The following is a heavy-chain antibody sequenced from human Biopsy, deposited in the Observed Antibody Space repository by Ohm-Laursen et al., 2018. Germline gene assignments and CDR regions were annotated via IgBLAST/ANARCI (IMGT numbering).Heavy chain of an antibody. CDR3: TKDQDYGDYGMDV. Sequence: SLRLSCSASGFTFDDHAMHWVRHPPGKGLEWVSGISWNSDKIGYADSVKGRFTISRDNAKNSLYLQMNSLRAEDTAFYYCTKDQDYGDYGMDVWGHGTTVTVSS. CDR2: ISWNSDKI. J-gene: IGHJ6*02. D-gene: IGHD4-17*01. V-gene: IGHV3-9*01. CDR1: GFTFDDHA.